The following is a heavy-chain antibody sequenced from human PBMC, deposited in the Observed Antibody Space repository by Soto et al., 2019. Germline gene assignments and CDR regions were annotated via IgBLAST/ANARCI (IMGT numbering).Heavy chain of an antibody. CDR2: ISGSGGST. D-gene: IGHD6-19*01. CDR1: GFTFSSYA. V-gene: IGHV3-23*01. CDR3: ARRTSGWYLDY. Sequence: EVQLLESGGGLVQPGGSLRLSCAASGFTFSSYAMSWVRQAPGKGLEWVSVISGSGGSTYYADSVKGRFTISRDNSKNTLYLQMNSLRAEDTAVYYGARRTSGWYLDYWGQGTLVTVSS. J-gene: IGHJ4*02.